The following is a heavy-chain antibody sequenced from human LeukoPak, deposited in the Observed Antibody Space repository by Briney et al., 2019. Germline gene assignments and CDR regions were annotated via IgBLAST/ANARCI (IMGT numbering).Heavy chain of an antibody. Sequence: NPSETLSLTCSVSGGSVNTHYWSWIRQSAGKGLEWIGRISITEGTNYNPSLKSRVSMSVDASKNQVSLKLGSVTAADTAVYYCARLRRDINDWYADDCWGQGTLVTVSS. V-gene: IGHV4-4*07. CDR1: GGSVNTHY. CDR3: ARLRRDINDWYADDC. CDR2: ISITEGT. J-gene: IGHJ4*02. D-gene: IGHD6-19*01.